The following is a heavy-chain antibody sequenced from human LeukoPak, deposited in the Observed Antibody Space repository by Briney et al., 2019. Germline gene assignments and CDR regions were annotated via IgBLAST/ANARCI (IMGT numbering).Heavy chain of an antibody. V-gene: IGHV3-66*01. D-gene: IGHD6-19*01. Sequence: PGGSLRLSCAASGFTVSSNYMGWVRQAPGKGLEWVSVIYSGSDTYYADSVKGRFIISRDNSKNMIYLEMSSLKAEDTAVYYCAKERSLEIAVAGTIFDYWGQGTLVTVSS. CDR1: GFTVSSNY. CDR3: AKERSLEIAVAGTIFDY. J-gene: IGHJ4*02. CDR2: IYSGSDT.